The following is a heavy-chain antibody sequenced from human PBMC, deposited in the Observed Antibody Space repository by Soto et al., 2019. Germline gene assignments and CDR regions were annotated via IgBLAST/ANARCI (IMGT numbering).Heavy chain of an antibody. Sequence: PGGSLRLSCAASGFTFSSYGMHWVRQAPGQGLEWVSLISHDGNNKYYADSVKGRFTISRDNSNNTVFLQMNSLRAEDTAVYYCAKYYGDYGRYYYYYGMDVWGQGTTVTVSS. CDR3: AKYYGDYGRYYYYYGMDV. D-gene: IGHD4-17*01. CDR1: GFTFSSYG. CDR2: ISHDGNNK. J-gene: IGHJ6*02. V-gene: IGHV3-33*08.